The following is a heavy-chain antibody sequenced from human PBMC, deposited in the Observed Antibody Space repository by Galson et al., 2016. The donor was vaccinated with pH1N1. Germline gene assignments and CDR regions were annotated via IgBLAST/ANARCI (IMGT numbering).Heavy chain of an antibody. CDR1: GHKFTSSW. J-gene: IGHJ3*02. D-gene: IGHD4-17*01. CDR2: IYLGGSLI. Sequence: QSGAEVKKPGESLKISCKGSGHKFTSSWIGWVRQMPGKGLEWMGIIYLGGSLIRYRPSFQGQVTISSDKSINIAYLQWISLRASDTATYYCARQYDFGDYRGDAFDIWGQGTVVIVSS. CDR3: ARQYDFGDYRGDAFDI. V-gene: IGHV5-51*03.